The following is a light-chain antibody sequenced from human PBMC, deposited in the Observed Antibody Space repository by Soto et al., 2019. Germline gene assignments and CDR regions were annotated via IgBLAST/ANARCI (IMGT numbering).Light chain of an antibody. CDR3: QQYRSYST. Sequence: DIQMTQSPSTLSASVVDRVTITCRASQSIGSWLAWYQQKPGRAPKLLIYKAPSLQTGIPSRFSGSGSGTEFTLTISSLQPDDSATYYCQQYRSYSTFGQGTKVDI. CDR1: QSIGSW. J-gene: IGKJ1*01. V-gene: IGKV1-5*03. CDR2: KAP.